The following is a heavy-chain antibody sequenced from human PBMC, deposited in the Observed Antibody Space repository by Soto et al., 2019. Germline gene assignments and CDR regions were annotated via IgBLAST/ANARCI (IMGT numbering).Heavy chain of an antibody. CDR2: MNPNSGNT. Sequence: QVQLVQSGAEVKKPGASVKVSCKASGYTFTSYDINWVRQATGQGLEWMGWMNPNSGNTGYAQKFQGRVTMTRNTSIITAYMSLSRLGSEDTVVYYWAQVEKVLCFGGLYSWGQGTLDIVSS. V-gene: IGHV1-8*01. J-gene: IGHJ5*02. D-gene: IGHD3-10*01. CDR1: GYTFTSYD. CDR3: AQVEKVLCFGGLYS.